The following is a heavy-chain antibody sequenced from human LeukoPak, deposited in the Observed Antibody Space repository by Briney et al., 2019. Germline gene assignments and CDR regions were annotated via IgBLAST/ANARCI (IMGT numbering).Heavy chain of an antibody. CDR3: ARDTLGEGEDANYAVYYFDY. J-gene: IGHJ4*02. D-gene: IGHD4/OR15-4a*01. V-gene: IGHV3-66*01. CDR1: GFTVGNNY. Sequence: GGSLRLSCAASGFTVGNNYMAWVRQVPGKGLEWVSFIYSGGSTYYADSVKGRFTISRDNGKNSLDLQMNSLRADDTAVYYCARDTLGEGEDANYAVYYFDYWGQGTVVTVSS. CDR2: IYSGGST.